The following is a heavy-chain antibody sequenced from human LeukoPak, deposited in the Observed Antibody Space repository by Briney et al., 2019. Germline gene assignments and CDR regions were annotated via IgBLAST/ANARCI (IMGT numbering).Heavy chain of an antibody. CDR2: ISYDGSNK. V-gene: IGHV3-30*18. CDR3: AKDMSLPHYGMDV. J-gene: IGHJ6*02. D-gene: IGHD3-10*02. CDR1: GFTFSSYG. Sequence: PGGSLRLSCAASGFTFSSYGMHWVRQAPGKGLEWVAVISYDGSNKYYADSVKGRFTISRDNSKNTLYLQMNSLRAEDTAVYYCAKDMSLPHYGMDVWGQGTTVTVSS.